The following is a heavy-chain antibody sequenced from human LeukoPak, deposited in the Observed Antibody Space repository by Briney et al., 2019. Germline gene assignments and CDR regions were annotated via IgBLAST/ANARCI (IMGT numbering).Heavy chain of an antibody. V-gene: IGHV3-21*01. Sequence: PGGSLRLSCAASGFTFSSYSMNWVRQAPGRGLEWASSISSGSSYIYYADSVKGRFTISRDTAKNSLYLQMNSLRAEDTAVYYCAKGVVDYWGQGTLVTVSS. CDR1: GFTFSSYS. J-gene: IGHJ4*02. CDR2: ISSGSSYI. CDR3: AKGVVDY.